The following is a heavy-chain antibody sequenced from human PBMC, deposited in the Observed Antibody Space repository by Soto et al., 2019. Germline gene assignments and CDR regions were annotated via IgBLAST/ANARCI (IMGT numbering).Heavy chain of an antibody. CDR1: GCTFTNSG. J-gene: IGHJ4*02. CDR2: ISTDNGNT. CDR3: ARDPPPPDY. V-gene: IGHV1-18*01. Sequence: ASVKVSCKASGCTFTNSGISWVRQAPGQGLEWMGWISTDNGNTNYAQHLQGRVSMTTDTSTSTAYMDLRSLRSDDSAVYYCARDPPPPDYWGQGTLVTVSS.